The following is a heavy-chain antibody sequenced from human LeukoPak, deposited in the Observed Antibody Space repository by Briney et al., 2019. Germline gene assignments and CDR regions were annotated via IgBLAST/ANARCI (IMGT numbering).Heavy chain of an antibody. Sequence: GGSLRLSCAASGFTFSSYGMHWVRQAPGKGLEWVAVISYDGSNKYYADSVKGRFTISRDNSKNTLFLQMNSLRAEDTAVYYCARSNYYDSRSWGFDIWGQGTMVTVSS. V-gene: IGHV3-30*03. D-gene: IGHD3-22*01. CDR1: GFTFSSYG. J-gene: IGHJ3*02. CDR2: ISYDGSNK. CDR3: ARSNYYDSRSWGFDI.